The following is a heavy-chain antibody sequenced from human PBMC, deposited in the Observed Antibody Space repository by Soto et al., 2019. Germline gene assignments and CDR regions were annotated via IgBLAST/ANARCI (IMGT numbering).Heavy chain of an antibody. V-gene: IGHV1-18*01. D-gene: IGHD4-17*01. J-gene: IGHJ6*02. Sequence: QVQLVQSGAEVKKPGASVKVSCKASGYTFTSYGISWVRQAPGQGREWMGWISAYNGNTHYAQKLQGRVTMTTDTDTSTDYMELRSLRSDDTAVYYCASGTGSTDYYYYGMDVWGQGTTVTVSS. CDR3: ASGTGSTDYYYYGMDV. CDR1: GYTFTSYG. CDR2: ISAYNGNT.